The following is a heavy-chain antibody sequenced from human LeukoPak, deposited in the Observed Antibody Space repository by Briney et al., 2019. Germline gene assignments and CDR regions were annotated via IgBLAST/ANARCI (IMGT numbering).Heavy chain of an antibody. J-gene: IGHJ6*02. D-gene: IGHD4-17*01. CDR3: ARAEVTNYYYYYGMDV. V-gene: IGHV1-2*02. CDR1: VYTFTGYY. Sequence: VASVKVSCKASVYTFTGYYMHWVRQAPGQGLEWMGWINPNSGGTNYAQKFQGGVTMTRDTSISTAYMELSRLRSDDTAVYYCARAEVTNYYYYYGMDVWGQGTTVTVSS. CDR2: INPNSGGT.